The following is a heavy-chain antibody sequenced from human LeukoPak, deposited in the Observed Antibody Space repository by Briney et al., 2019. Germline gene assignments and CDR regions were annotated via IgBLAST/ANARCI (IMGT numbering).Heavy chain of an antibody. CDR2: IYYSGST. J-gene: IGHJ1*01. CDR3: ARTLLVTTTALDS. V-gene: IGHV4-39*07. D-gene: IGHD5-12*01. Sequence: SETLSLTCTVSGGSISSSSYYWGWIRQPPGKGLEWIGSIYYSGSTYYNPSLKSRVTISVDTSKNQFSLKLSSVTAADTAVYYCARTLLVTTTALDSWGQGTLVTVSS. CDR1: GGSISSSSYY.